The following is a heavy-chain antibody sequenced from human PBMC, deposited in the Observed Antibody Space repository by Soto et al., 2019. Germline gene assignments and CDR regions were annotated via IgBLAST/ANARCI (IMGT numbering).Heavy chain of an antibody. D-gene: IGHD1-1*01. CDR3: ARGRYGDY. Sequence: QVHLVQSGAEVKKPGASVKVSCKGSGYTYTSYGITWVRQAPGQGLEWMGWISAHNGNTDYAQKLQGRITVTRDTSTSTAYMELRSLRSDDTAVYYCARGRYGDYWGQGALVTVSS. J-gene: IGHJ4*02. CDR1: GYTYTSYG. CDR2: ISAHNGNT. V-gene: IGHV1-18*01.